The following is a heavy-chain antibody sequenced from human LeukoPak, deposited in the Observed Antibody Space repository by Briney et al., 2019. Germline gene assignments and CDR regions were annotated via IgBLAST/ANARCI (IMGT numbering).Heavy chain of an antibody. Sequence: GGSLRLSCAASGFTFNSYWMSWVRQAPGKGLEWVANIKQDGSDKNFVDSVKGRFTISRDNAKNSLYLQMNSLRAEDTAVYYCARDVATAGKRFDPWGQGTLVIVSS. CDR3: ARDVATAGKRFDP. J-gene: IGHJ5*02. D-gene: IGHD6-13*01. CDR1: GFTFNSYW. V-gene: IGHV3-7*01. CDR2: IKQDGSDK.